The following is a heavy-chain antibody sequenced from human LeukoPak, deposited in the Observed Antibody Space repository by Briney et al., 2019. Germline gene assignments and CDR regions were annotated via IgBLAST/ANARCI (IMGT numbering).Heavy chain of an antibody. J-gene: IGHJ6*02. D-gene: IGHD2-2*01. CDR1: GGSFSGYY. CDR3: ARGLASCGMDV. CDR2: INHSGST. V-gene: IGHV4-34*01. Sequence: SETLSLTCAVYGGSFSGYYWSWIRQPPGKGLEWIGEINHSGSTNYNLSLKSRVTISVDTSKNQFSLKLSSVTAADTAVYYCARGLASCGMDVWGQGTTVTVSS.